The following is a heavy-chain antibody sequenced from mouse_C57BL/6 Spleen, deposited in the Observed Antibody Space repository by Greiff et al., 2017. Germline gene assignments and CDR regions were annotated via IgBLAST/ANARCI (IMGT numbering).Heavy chain of an antibody. D-gene: IGHD1-1*01. V-gene: IGHV1-4*01. CDR1: GYTFTSYT. CDR2: INPSSGYT. Sequence: QVQLQQSGAELARPGASVKMSCKASGYTFTSYTMHWVKQRPGQGLEWIGYINPSSGYTKYNQKFKDKATLTADKSSSTAYMQLSSLTSEDSAVYYCANFYGSSPHWYFDVWGTGTTVTVSS. CDR3: ANFYGSSPHWYFDV. J-gene: IGHJ1*03.